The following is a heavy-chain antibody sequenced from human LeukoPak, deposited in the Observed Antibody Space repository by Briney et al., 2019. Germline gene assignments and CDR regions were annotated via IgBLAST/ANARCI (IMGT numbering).Heavy chain of an antibody. CDR1: GGSVSSGSYY. D-gene: IGHD6-13*01. J-gene: IGHJ4*02. CDR3: ARGARIAAAGTIDY. CDR2: IYYSGST. V-gene: IGHV4-61*01. Sequence: SETLSLTCTVSGGSVSSGSYYWSWIRQPPGKGLEWIGYIYYSGSTNYNPSLKSRVTISVDTSKNQFSLKLSSVTAADTAVYYCARGARIAAAGTIDYWGQGTLVTVSS.